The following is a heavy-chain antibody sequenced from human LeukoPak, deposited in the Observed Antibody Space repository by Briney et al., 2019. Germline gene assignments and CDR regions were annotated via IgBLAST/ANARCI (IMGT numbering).Heavy chain of an antibody. D-gene: IGHD6-6*01. Sequence: SETLSLTCSVSGGSISTNDYYRDWIRQPPGMGLEHIGSIYYSGSTYYNPSLKSRVTISVDTSKNQFSLRLSSVTAADTAVYYCARHRGSSSLFDYWGQGTLVTVSS. CDR1: GGSISTNDYY. J-gene: IGHJ4*02. V-gene: IGHV4-39*01. CDR2: IYYSGST. CDR3: ARHRGSSSLFDY.